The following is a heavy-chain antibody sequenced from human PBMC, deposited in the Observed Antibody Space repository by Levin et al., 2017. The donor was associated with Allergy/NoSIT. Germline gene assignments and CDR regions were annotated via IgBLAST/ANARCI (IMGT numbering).Heavy chain of an antibody. Sequence: GGSLRLSCAASGFTFSSYGIHWVRQAPGKGLEWVAVIWYDGSNKYYADSVRGRFTISRDNSKNTLYLQVNSLRAEDTAVYYCARDQGWFGDLLYAFDIWGQGTMVTVSS. CDR3: ARDQGWFGDLLYAFDI. J-gene: IGHJ3*02. CDR1: GFTFSSYG. V-gene: IGHV3-33*01. D-gene: IGHD3-10*01. CDR2: IWYDGSNK.